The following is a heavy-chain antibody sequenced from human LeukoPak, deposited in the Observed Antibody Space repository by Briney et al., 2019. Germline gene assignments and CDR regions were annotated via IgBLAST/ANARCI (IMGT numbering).Heavy chain of an antibody. V-gene: IGHV3-43*02. D-gene: IGHD3-16*01. Sequence: GGSLRLSCAPSGFTFEDFAMHWVRQAPAKGLEWVSLISGDGANTYYTDSVKGRFTISRDNNKNSLYLHMNSLRIDDTALCYCVRLTFLQVVPYFDYWGQGTLVTVSS. CDR1: GFTFEDFA. CDR3: VRLTFLQVVPYFDY. CDR2: ISGDGANT. J-gene: IGHJ4*02.